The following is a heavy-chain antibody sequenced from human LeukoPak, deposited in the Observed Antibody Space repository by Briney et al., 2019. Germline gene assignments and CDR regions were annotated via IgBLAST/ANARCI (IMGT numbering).Heavy chain of an antibody. V-gene: IGHV3-53*01. CDR2: IYSGGNT. CDR3: TRDTPGIAASVSGG. D-gene: IGHD6-13*01. Sequence: PGGSLRLSCTASGFSVSHNYTNWVRQAPGKGLEWVALIYSGGNTHYADSVKGRFTISRDNSKNTLYLQMSSLRVEDTAVYYCTRDTPGIAASVSGGWGQGTLVTVSS. J-gene: IGHJ4*02. CDR1: GFSVSHNY.